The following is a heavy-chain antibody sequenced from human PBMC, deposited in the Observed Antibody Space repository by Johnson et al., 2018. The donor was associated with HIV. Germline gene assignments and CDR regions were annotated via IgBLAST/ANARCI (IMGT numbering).Heavy chain of an antibody. J-gene: IGHJ3*02. D-gene: IGHD1-1*01. Sequence: QVQLVESVGGVVQPGRSLRLSCVASGFSFGSYAMHWARQAPGKGLEWVAVIWYDGTTKYYGDSVKGRFTISRDNSKNTLYLQMNSLRAEDTAGYYCARPRGVQAGLGAFDIWGQGTMVTVSS. CDR3: ARPRGVQAGLGAFDI. CDR2: IWYDGTTK. CDR1: GFSFGSYA. V-gene: IGHV3-33*01.